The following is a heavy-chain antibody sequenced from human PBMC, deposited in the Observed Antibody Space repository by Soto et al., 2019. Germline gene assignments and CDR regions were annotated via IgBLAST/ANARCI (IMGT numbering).Heavy chain of an antibody. J-gene: IGHJ6*02. D-gene: IGHD2-2*01. Sequence: SQTLSLTCVISGDSVSSNSAAWNWIRQSPSRGLEWLGRTYYRSKWYNDYAVSVKSRITINPDTSKNQFSLQLNSVTPEDTAVYYCARDPYLVVVPADRYYYYGMDVWGQGTTVTVS. CDR1: GDSVSSNSAA. V-gene: IGHV6-1*01. CDR3: ARDPYLVVVPADRYYYYGMDV. CDR2: TYYRSKWYN.